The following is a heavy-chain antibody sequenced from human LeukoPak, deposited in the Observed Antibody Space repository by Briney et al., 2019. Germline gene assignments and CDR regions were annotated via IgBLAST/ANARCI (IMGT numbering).Heavy chain of an antibody. CDR1: GGSISSSSYY. CDR3: ASPMVRGSPKPGRGAFDI. J-gene: IGHJ3*02. Sequence: PSETLSLTCTVSGGSISSSSYYWGWIRQPPGKGLEWIGSIYYSGSTYYNPSLKSRVTISVDTSKNQFSLKLSSVTAADTAVYYCASPMVRGSPKPGRGAFDIWGQGTMVTVSS. CDR2: IYYSGST. D-gene: IGHD3-10*01. V-gene: IGHV4-39*01.